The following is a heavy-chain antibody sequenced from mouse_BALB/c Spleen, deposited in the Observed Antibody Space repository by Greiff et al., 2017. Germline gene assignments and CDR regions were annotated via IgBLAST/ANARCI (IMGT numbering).Heavy chain of an antibody. CDR1: GFSLTSYG. D-gene: IGHD1-1*01. CDR2: IWAGGST. V-gene: IGHV2-9*02. J-gene: IGHJ1*01. Sequence: QVQLKESGPGLVAPSQSLSITCTVSGFSLTSYGVHWVRQPPGKGLEWLGVIWAGGSTNYNSALMSRLSISKDNSKSQVFLKMNSLQTDDTAMYYCARDGGYYGSSYWYFDVWGAGTTVTVSS. CDR3: ARDGGYYGSSYWYFDV.